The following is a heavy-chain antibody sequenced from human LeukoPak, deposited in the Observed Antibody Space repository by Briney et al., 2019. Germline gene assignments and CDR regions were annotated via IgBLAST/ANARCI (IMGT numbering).Heavy chain of an antibody. J-gene: IGHJ4*02. Sequence: PGGSLSLAWPAAGFTFTNLFMKWVRPAPGKGLQWVSTIGAGGFNSFYADSVKGRFTISRDDSQNTLYLRLTSLRADETTFYYCAKGDTVFRGGPGYWGQGTLVTVSS. V-gene: IGHV3-23*01. CDR2: IGAGGFNS. D-gene: IGHD3-10*01. CDR1: GFTFTNLF. CDR3: AKGDTVFRGGPGY.